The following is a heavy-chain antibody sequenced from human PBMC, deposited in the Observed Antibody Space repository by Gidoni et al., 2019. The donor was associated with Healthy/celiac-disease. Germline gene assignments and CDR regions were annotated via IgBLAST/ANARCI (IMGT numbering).Heavy chain of an antibody. Sequence: EVQLGESGGGLVQPGGSLRLSCAASGFTFSSYEMNWVRQAPGKGLEWVSYISSSGSTIYYADSVKGRFTISRDNAKNSLYLQMNSLRAEDTAVYYCARGPRGGWFDPWGQGTLVTVSS. CDR2: ISSSGSTI. J-gene: IGHJ5*02. V-gene: IGHV3-48*03. CDR1: GFTFSSYE. CDR3: ARGPRGGWFDP. D-gene: IGHD3-10*01.